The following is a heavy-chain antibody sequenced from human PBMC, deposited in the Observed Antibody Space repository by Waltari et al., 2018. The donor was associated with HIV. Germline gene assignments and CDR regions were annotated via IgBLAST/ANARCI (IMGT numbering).Heavy chain of an antibody. D-gene: IGHD5-18*01. V-gene: IGHV3-20*04. Sequence: EVQLVASGGGVVRPGGSLGLACAASGFTFDDYGLRLVRPGPGKGVEWVSGINWNGGSTGYADSVKGRVTISRDKAKNSLYLQMNSLRAEETALYYCARRGPNTAMVYYFDYWGQGTLVTVSS. J-gene: IGHJ4*02. CDR1: GFTFDDYG. CDR2: INWNGGST. CDR3: ARRGPNTAMVYYFDY.